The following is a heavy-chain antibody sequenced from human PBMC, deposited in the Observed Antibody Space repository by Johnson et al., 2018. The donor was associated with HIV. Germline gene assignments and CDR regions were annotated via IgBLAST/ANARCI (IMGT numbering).Heavy chain of an antibody. CDR1: GFIFDNYG. CDR3: AKAPNWNYGDAFDV. V-gene: IGHV3-23*04. CDR2: IRGGGTT. D-gene: IGHD1-7*01. J-gene: IGHJ3*01. Sequence: VQLVESGEGLVQPGGSRRLSCAASGFIFDNYGMSWVRQAPGMGLAWVSTIRGGGTTYFSVPSPGRFTISRDSSKDTLSLQMNSLRADDTAVYYCAKAPNWNYGDAFDVWGQGTMLTVSS.